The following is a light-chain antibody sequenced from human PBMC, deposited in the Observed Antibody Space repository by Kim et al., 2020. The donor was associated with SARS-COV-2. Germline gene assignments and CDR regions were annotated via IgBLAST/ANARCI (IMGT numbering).Light chain of an antibody. CDR2: RNN. V-gene: IGLV10-54*01. J-gene: IGLJ3*02. CDR1: SNNVGNRG. CDR3: SAWDSSLSAWV. Sequence: HAGLTQPPSVSKGLRQTATLTCAGNSNNVGNRGAAWLQQHQGHPPKLLSYRNNNRPSGISERLSASRSGNTASLTITGLQPEDEADYYCSAWDSSLSAWVFGGGTKLTVL.